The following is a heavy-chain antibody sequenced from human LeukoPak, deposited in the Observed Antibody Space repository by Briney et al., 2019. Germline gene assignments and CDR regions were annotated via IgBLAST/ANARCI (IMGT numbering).Heavy chain of an antibody. CDR1: GGSISSYY. V-gene: IGHV4-59*08. D-gene: IGHD3-16*01. J-gene: IGHJ3*02. CDR2: IYYSGST. CDR3: AKSNGYTLVDI. Sequence: SETLSLTCTVSGGSISSYYWSWIRQPPGKGLEWIGYIYYSGSTNYNPSLKSPVTISVDTSKNQFSLKLNSLSAADTAVYYCAKSNGYTLVDISGQGTMVTVSS.